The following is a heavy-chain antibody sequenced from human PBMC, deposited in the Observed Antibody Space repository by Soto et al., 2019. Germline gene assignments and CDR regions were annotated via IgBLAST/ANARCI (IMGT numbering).Heavy chain of an antibody. Sequence: SVKVSCKASGGTFSSYAISWVRQAPGQGLEWMGGIIPIFGTANYAQKFQGRVTITADESTSTAYMELSSLRSEDTAVYYCARDNEYSSSSFDYWGQGTLVTVSS. D-gene: IGHD6-6*01. CDR2: IIPIFGTA. J-gene: IGHJ4*02. V-gene: IGHV1-69*13. CDR3: ARDNEYSSSSFDY. CDR1: GGTFSSYA.